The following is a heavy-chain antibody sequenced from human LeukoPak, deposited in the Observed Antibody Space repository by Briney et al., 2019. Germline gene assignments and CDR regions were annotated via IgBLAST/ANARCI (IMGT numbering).Heavy chain of an antibody. D-gene: IGHD2-2*01. CDR2: INPNSGGT. Sequence: ASVKVSCKASGYTFTGYYMHWVRQAPGQGLEWMGWINPNSGGTNYAQKFLGWVTMTRDTSISTAYMELSRLRSDDTAVYYCARSAVDCSSTSCYGIDYWGQGTLVTVSS. J-gene: IGHJ4*02. V-gene: IGHV1-2*04. CDR3: ARSAVDCSSTSCYGIDY. CDR1: GYTFTGYY.